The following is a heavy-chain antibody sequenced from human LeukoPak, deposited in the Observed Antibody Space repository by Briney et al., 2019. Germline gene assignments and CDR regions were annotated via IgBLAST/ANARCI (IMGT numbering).Heavy chain of an antibody. CDR1: GFTFNTYA. CDR3: AKGRWYDYGDYDDAFDI. CDR2: ISDSGGSA. Sequence: GGSLRLSCAASGFTFNTYAMSWVRQAPGKGLEWVSAISDSGGSAYYADSVKGRFTISRDNSKNTLYLQMNSLRAEDTAVYYCAKGRWYDYGDYDDAFDIWGQGTMVTVSS. J-gene: IGHJ3*02. V-gene: IGHV3-23*01. D-gene: IGHD4-17*01.